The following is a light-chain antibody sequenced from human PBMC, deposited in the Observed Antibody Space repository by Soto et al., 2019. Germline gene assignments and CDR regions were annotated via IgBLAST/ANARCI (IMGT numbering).Light chain of an antibody. CDR3: SSYTSISTLYV. CDR2: EVS. V-gene: IGLV2-14*01. J-gene: IGLJ1*01. Sequence: QSALTQPASVSGSPGQSITISCTGTNSDVGGYNYVSWYQQHPGKAPELMIYEVSHRPSGVSNRFSGSKSDNTASLTISGLQAEDEADYYCSSYTSISTLYVFGNGTKGTVL. CDR1: NSDVGGYNY.